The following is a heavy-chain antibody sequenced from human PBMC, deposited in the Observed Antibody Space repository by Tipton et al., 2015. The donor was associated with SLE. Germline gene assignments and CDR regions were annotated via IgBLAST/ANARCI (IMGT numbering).Heavy chain of an antibody. Sequence: TLSLTCTVPGGSTTNYYWSWIRQPPGKGLEWIGYVYNSGGTNYNPSLKSRVTISIDTSRNQFSLKLTSVTAADTAVYYCARATSTLWYFDYWGQGTLVTVSS. CDR2: VYNSGGT. V-gene: IGHV4-59*01. D-gene: IGHD2-21*01. CDR3: ARATSTLWYFDY. CDR1: GGSTTNYY. J-gene: IGHJ4*02.